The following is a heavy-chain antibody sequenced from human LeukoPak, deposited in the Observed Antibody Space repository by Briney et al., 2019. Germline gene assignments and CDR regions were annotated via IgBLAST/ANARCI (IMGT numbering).Heavy chain of an antibody. D-gene: IGHD3-22*01. CDR3: AKANQNYYDAYMDV. Sequence: GGSLRLSCADSGFTFSSYAMKWVCQAPGKGLEWVSGISGSGDSTYYADSVKGRFTISRDNSENTLYLQMNSLRAEDTAVYYCAKANQNYYDAYMDVWGTGTTVTVSS. V-gene: IGHV3-23*01. CDR1: GFTFSSYA. J-gene: IGHJ6*04. CDR2: ISGSGDST.